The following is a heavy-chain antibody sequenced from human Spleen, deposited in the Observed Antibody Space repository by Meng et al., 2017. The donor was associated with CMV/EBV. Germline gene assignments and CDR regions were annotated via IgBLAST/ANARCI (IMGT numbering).Heavy chain of an antibody. CDR2: IYYSGST. V-gene: IGHV4-39*07. CDR3: ASASIYIGSYWGFDY. D-gene: IGHD1-26*01. CDR1: GGSISSSSYY. J-gene: IGHJ4*02. Sequence: SETLSLTCTVSGGSISSSSYYWGWIRQPPGKGLEWIGSIYYSGSTYYNPSLKSRVTISVDTSKNQFSLKLSSVTAADAAVYYCASASIYIGSYWGFDYWGQGTLVTVSS.